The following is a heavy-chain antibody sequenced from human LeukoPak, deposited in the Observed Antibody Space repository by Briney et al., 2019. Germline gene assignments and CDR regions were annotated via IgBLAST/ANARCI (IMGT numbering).Heavy chain of an antibody. V-gene: IGHV1-24*01. Sequence: ASVKVSCKVSGYTLTELSMHWVRQAPGKGLEWMGGFDPEDGETIYAQKFQGRVTMTEDTSTDTAYMELSSLRSEDTAVYYCATVGPPRSSGLFWSGYRSFNYFDYWGQGTLVTVSS. CDR1: GYTLTELS. CDR3: ATVGPPRSSGLFWSGYRSFNYFDY. CDR2: FDPEDGET. J-gene: IGHJ4*02. D-gene: IGHD3-3*01.